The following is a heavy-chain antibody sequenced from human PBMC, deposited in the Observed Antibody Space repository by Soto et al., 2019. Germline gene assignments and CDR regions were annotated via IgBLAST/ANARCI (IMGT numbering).Heavy chain of an antibody. CDR2: INHSGST. V-gene: IGHV4-34*01. Sequence: SATLSLTCAVYGGFLSESYWTCIRQPPGKGLEWIGEINHSGSTNYNPSLKSRVTISVDTSKNQFSLKLSSVTAADTAVYYCARKNSSGYYYRHYYYGMDVWGQGTTVTVSS. CDR1: GGFLSESY. D-gene: IGHD3-22*01. CDR3: ARKNSSGYYYRHYYYGMDV. J-gene: IGHJ6*02.